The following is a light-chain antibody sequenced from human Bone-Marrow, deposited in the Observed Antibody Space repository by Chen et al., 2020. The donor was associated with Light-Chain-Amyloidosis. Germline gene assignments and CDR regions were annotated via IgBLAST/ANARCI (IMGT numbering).Light chain of an antibody. V-gene: IGLV3-25*03. CDR2: RDT. CDR1: DLPTKY. CDR3: QSADSSGTYEVI. J-gene: IGLJ2*01. Sequence: SYELTQPPSVSLSPGKTARITCSGDDLPTKYAYWYQQKPGQAPVLVIHRDTERPSGISGRFSGSSSGTTATLTISGVQAEDEADYHCQSADSSGTYEVIFGGGTKLTVL.